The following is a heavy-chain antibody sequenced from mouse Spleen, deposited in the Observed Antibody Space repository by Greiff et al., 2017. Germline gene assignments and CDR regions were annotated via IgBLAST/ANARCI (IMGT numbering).Heavy chain of an antibody. CDR3: TRRSYYTYFDY. CDR1: GYTFTDYE. V-gene: IGHV1-15*01. Sequence: VQLQQSGAELVRPGASVTLSCKASGYTFTDYEMHWVKQTPVHGLEWIGAIDPETGGTAYNQKFKGKAILTADKSSSTAYMELRSLTSEDSAVYYCTRRSYYTYFDYWGQGTTLTVSS. CDR2: IDPETGGT. D-gene: IGHD2-12*01. J-gene: IGHJ2*01.